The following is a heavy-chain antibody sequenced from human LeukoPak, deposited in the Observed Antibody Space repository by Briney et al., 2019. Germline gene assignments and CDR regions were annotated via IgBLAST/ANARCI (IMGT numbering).Heavy chain of an antibody. CDR1: GDSIRSYG. CDR2: ISDYDGNT. J-gene: IGHJ3*02. D-gene: IGHD3-10*01. Sequence: ASVKVSCKASGDSIRSYGITWVRQAPGQGLEWMGWISDYDGNTNYAQNVQGRVTMTTDTSTSTAYMELRSLRSDDTAVYYCAGSRVRGSPHPNAFDIWGQGTKVTVSS. CDR3: AGSRVRGSPHPNAFDI. V-gene: IGHV1-18*01.